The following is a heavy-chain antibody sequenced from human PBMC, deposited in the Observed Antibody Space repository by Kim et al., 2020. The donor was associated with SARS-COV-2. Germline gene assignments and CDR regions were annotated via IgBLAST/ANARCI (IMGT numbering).Heavy chain of an antibody. J-gene: IGHJ4*02. Sequence: TYAPPFQGRVALTRDTSTSTVYMELRSLRSEDTALYYCARADDQYFDYWGQGTLVSVSS. V-gene: IGHV1-46*01. CDR3: ARADDQYFDY. D-gene: IGHD3-3*01.